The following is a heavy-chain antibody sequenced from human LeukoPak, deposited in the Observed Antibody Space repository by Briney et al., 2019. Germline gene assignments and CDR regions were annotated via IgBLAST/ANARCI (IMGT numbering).Heavy chain of an antibody. CDR1: GYTFTNHY. CDR2: INAGGGGT. J-gene: IGHJ4*02. CDR3: ARGRRISTAGFTFDH. V-gene: IGHV1-46*01. D-gene: IGHD6-13*01. Sequence: GASVKVSCKASGYTFTNHYIHWVRQAPGQGLEWMGMINAGGGGTGYAQKFQGRVTLTRDTSPSTVYMELSSLRSEDTAVYYCARGRRISTAGFTFDHWGQGPLVTVSS.